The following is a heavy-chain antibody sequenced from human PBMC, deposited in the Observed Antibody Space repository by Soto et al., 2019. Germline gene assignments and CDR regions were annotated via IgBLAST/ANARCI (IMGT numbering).Heavy chain of an antibody. CDR2: FDPEDGET. CDR3: ATDPGGSYYPDY. D-gene: IGHD1-26*01. Sequence: GASVKVSCKVSGYTLTELSMHWVRQAPGKGLEWMGGFDPEDGETIYAQKFQGRVTMTEDTSTDTAYMELSSLRSEDTAVYYCATDPGGSYYPDYWGQGTLVTVSS. V-gene: IGHV1-24*01. J-gene: IGHJ4*02. CDR1: GYTLTELS.